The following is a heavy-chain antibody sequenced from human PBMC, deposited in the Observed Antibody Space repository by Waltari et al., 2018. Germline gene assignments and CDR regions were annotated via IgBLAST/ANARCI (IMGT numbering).Heavy chain of an antibody. V-gene: IGHV3-9*01. CDR1: GFTFDDYA. D-gene: IGHD3-22*01. J-gene: IGHJ4*02. Sequence: EVQLVESGGGVVQPGRSLRLSCAASGFTFDDYAMHWGRQAPGKGREWVSGISWNSGSIGYADSVKGRFTISRDNAKNSLYLQMNSLRAEDTALYYCAKRAYDSSGPLDYWGQGTLVTVSS. CDR2: ISWNSGSI. CDR3: AKRAYDSSGPLDY.